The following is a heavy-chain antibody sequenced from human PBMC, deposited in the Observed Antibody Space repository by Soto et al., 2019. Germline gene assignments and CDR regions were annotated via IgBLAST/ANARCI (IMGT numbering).Heavy chain of an antibody. D-gene: IGHD3-9*01. CDR2: TYYRSKWYT. J-gene: IGHJ4*02. Sequence: QVQLQQSGPGLVKPSQTLSLTCAISGDNVSSYNADWNWIRQSPSRGLEWLGRTYYRSKWYTDYAVSVKSRIVITADASKNQFSLQLNSVTPEDTALYHCAREATGGYDRMDYWGQRTLVTVSS. CDR3: AREATGGYDRMDY. V-gene: IGHV6-1*01. CDR1: GDNVSSYNAD.